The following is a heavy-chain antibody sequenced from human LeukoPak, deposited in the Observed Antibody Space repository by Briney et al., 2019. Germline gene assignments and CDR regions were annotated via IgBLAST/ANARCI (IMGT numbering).Heavy chain of an antibody. V-gene: IGHV3-23*01. J-gene: IGHJ5*02. Sequence: ETLSLTCAVSGGSFSSNKWWSGVRQAPGKGLEWVSAISRRGDSIYYADSVKGRFTISRDNSKNTLYLQMNSLRAEDTAVYYCAKRFTTGTTNWFDPWGQGTLVTVSS. CDR2: ISRRGDSI. CDR3: AKRFTTGTTNWFDP. CDR1: GGSFSSNK. D-gene: IGHD1-1*01.